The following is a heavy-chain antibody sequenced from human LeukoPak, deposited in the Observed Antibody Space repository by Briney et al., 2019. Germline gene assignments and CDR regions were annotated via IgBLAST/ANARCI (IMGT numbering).Heavy chain of an antibody. CDR3: ARGVPLRFYYYYGMDV. V-gene: IGHV1-2*02. CDR1: GYTFTGYY. D-gene: IGHD3-3*01. CDR2: INPNSGGT. Sequence: ASVKVSCKASGYTFTGYYMHWVRQAPGQGLEWMGWINPNSGGTNYAQKFQGRVTITRDTSISTAYMELSRLRSDDTAVYYCARGVPLRFYYYYGMDVWGQGTTVTVSS. J-gene: IGHJ6*02.